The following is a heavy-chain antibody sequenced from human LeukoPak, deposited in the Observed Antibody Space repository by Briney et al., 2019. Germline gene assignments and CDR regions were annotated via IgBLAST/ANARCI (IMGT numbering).Heavy chain of an antibody. Sequence: GGSLRLSCAASGFTFSSYAMSWVRQAPGKGLEWVSAISGSGGSTYYADSVKGRFTISRDNTKNTLYLQMNSLRAEDTAVYYCAAKYDILTGYYQGFDPWGQGTLVTVSS. CDR2: ISGSGGST. D-gene: IGHD3-9*01. CDR1: GFTFSSYA. V-gene: IGHV3-23*01. CDR3: AAKYDILTGYYQGFDP. J-gene: IGHJ5*02.